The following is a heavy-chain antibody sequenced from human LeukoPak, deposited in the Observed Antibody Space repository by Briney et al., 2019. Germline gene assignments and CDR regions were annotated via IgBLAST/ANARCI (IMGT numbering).Heavy chain of an antibody. CDR3: ASPRDGFYYFDY. V-gene: IGHV4-59*08. Sequence: SETLSLTCTVSGGSISSYYWSWIRQPPGKGLEWIGYIYYSGSTNYNPSLKSRVTISVDTSKNQFSLKLSSVTAADTAVYYCASPRDGFYYFDYWGQGTLVTVSS. CDR2: IYYSGST. D-gene: IGHD5-24*01. CDR1: GGSISSYY. J-gene: IGHJ4*02.